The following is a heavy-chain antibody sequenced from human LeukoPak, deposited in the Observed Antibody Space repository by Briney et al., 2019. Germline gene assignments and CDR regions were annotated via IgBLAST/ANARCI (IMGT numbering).Heavy chain of an antibody. CDR1: GFTFSSYA. CDR2: ISSGGGGT. CDR3: AKLGTTSSWYRGAFDM. V-gene: IGHV3-23*01. D-gene: IGHD6-13*01. J-gene: IGHJ3*02. Sequence: PGGSLRLSCAASGFTFSSYALSWVRQAPGKGLDWVSIISSGGGGTYYAASIMGRFTISRDNSKDTLYLQMNSLRAEDTAVYYCAKLGTTSSWYRGAFDMWGQGTLVTVSS.